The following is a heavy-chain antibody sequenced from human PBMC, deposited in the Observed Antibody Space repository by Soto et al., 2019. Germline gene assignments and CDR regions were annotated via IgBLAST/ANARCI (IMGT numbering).Heavy chain of an antibody. Sequence: RASVKVSCKASGYTFTSYDINWVRQAPGQGLEWMGRISPYNGSTSYAQKFQGRVTMTRDTSTSTVYMELSSLRSEDTAVYYCASDAIAVAGTNANLSDYWGQGTLVTVSS. V-gene: IGHV1-18*01. D-gene: IGHD6-19*01. CDR2: ISPYNGST. CDR3: ASDAIAVAGTNANLSDY. CDR1: GYTFTSYD. J-gene: IGHJ4*02.